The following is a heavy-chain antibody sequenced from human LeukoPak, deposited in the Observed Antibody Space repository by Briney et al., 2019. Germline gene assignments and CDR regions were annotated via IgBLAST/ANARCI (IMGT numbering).Heavy chain of an antibody. CDR2: THYSGST. Sequence: SETLSLTCTVSGGSISSYYWSWLRQPPGKGLEYIGYTHYSGSTNYNPSLKSRVTISLDTSGNQFSLKLSSVTAADTAVYYCARPIYGSGSDFDAFDIWGQGTMVTVSS. V-gene: IGHV4-59*08. J-gene: IGHJ3*02. CDR3: ARPIYGSGSDFDAFDI. CDR1: GGSISSYY. D-gene: IGHD3-10*01.